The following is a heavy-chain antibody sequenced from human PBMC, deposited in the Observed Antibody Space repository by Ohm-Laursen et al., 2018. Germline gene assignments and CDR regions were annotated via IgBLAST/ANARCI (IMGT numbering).Heavy chain of an antibody. CDR1: GYTFTGYS. CDR2: INPSGGST. Sequence: ASVKVSCKASGYTFTGYSMQWVRQAPGQGLEWMGIINPSGGSTSYAQKFQGRVTMTRDTSTSTIYMELSSLRTEDTAVYYCARDPVGVAGTPYLDYWGQGTLVTVSS. D-gene: IGHD6-19*01. CDR3: ARDPVGVAGTPYLDY. J-gene: IGHJ4*02. V-gene: IGHV1-46*01.